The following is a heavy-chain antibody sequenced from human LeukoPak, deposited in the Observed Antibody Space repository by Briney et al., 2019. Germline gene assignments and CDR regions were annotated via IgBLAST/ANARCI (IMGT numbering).Heavy chain of an antibody. Sequence: SETLSLPCTVSGVSISSTNFYWPWIRQPPGRGLEWFGSLYYLGGLPYGGTTYYNPSLKSRVTISVDTSRNLISLRLNSVTAADTAVYFCSRHISGNTDSWGQGTLVTVSS. CDR1: GVSISSTNFY. CDR3: SRHISGNTDS. J-gene: IGHJ4*02. CDR2: LYYLGGLPYGGTT. D-gene: IGHD3-10*01. V-gene: IGHV4-39*01.